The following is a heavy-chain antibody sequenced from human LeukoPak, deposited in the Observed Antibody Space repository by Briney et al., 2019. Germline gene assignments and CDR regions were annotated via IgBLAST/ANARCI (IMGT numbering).Heavy chain of an antibody. D-gene: IGHD6-19*01. J-gene: IGHJ1*01. V-gene: IGHV3-53*01. CDR3: ARRTGAAPGEFFLH. CDR1: GFTVSSNY. Sequence: GGSLRLSCAASGFTVSSNYMSWVRQAPGKGLEWVSIIYSGGSTYYADSVKGRFTISRDTSKNMVYLQMNSLTAEDTATYYCARRTGAAPGEFFLHWGQGTLVTVSS. CDR2: IYSGGST.